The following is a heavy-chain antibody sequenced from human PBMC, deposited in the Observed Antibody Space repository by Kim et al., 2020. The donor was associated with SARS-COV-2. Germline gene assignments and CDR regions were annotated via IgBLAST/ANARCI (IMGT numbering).Heavy chain of an antibody. CDR1: GFTFSSYG. D-gene: IGHD6-13*01. CDR2: IWYDGSNK. Sequence: GGSLRLSCAASGFTFSSYGMHWVRQAPGKGLEWVAVIWYDGSNKYYADSVKGRFTISRDNSKNTLYLQMNSLRAEDTAVYYCARDGRGIAAAGPSYYFDYWGQGTLVTVSS. CDR3: ARDGRGIAAAGPSYYFDY. J-gene: IGHJ4*02. V-gene: IGHV3-33*01.